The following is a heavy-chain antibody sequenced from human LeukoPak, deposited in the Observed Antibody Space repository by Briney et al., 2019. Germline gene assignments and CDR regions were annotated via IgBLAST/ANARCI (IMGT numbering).Heavy chain of an antibody. J-gene: IGHJ6*02. CDR2: IWYDGSNK. CDR3: ARDPSYYYDSSGYSHYYYYYGMDV. V-gene: IGHV3-33*01. D-gene: IGHD3-22*01. CDR1: GFTFSSYG. Sequence: GGSLRLSCAASGFTFSSYGMHWVRQAPGKGLEWVAVIWYDGSNKYYADSVKGRFTISRDNSKNTLYLQMNSLRAEDTAVYYCARDPSYYYDSSGYSHYYYYYGMDVWCQGTTVTVSS.